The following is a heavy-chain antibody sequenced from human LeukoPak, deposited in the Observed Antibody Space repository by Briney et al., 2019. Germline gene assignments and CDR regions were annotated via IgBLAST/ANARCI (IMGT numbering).Heavy chain of an antibody. Sequence: GGSLRLSCAASRFTFSSYAMSWVRQAPGKGLEWVSAISGSGGSTYYADSVKGRFTISRDNSKNTLYLQMNSLRAEDTAVYYCAKARHVLLWFGELRVYFDYWGQGTLVTVSS. CDR1: RFTFSSYA. CDR3: AKARHVLLWFGELRVYFDY. CDR2: ISGSGGST. J-gene: IGHJ4*02. D-gene: IGHD3-10*01. V-gene: IGHV3-23*01.